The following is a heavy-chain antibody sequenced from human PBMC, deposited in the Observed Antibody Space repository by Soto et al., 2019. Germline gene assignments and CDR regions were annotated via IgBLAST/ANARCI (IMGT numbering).Heavy chain of an antibody. V-gene: IGHV4-34*01. D-gene: IGHD2-15*01. CDR1: GGSLSSSQ. CDR2: IDHGGST. CDR3: ARGPIFCCPAYCSGGSCYSRPRLLGFDP. J-gene: IGHJ5*02. Sequence: PSETLSLTCAVYGGSLSSSQWSWIRQPPGKGLEWIGEIDHGGSTNYNPSLKSRVTISVDTSKNQYSLKLSSLTAADTAAYYCARGPIFCCPAYCSGGSCYSRPRLLGFDPWGHGSLVTVSS.